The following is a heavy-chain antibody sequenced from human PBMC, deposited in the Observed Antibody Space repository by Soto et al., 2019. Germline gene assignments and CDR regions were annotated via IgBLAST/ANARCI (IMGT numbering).Heavy chain of an antibody. D-gene: IGHD2-2*01. V-gene: IGHV1-69*13. CDR1: GGTFSSYA. CDR2: IIPIFGTA. Sequence: ASVKVSCKASGGTFSSYAISWVRQAPGQGLEWMGGIIPIFGTANYAQKFQGRVTITADESTSTAYMELSSLRSEDTAVYYCAREGPYCSSTSCPWDYWGQGTLVTVSS. J-gene: IGHJ4*02. CDR3: AREGPYCSSTSCPWDY.